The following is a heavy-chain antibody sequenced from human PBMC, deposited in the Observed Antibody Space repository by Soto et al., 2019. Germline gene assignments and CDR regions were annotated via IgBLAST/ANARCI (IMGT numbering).Heavy chain of an antibody. Sequence: SETLSLTCTGSGGTISSWYWSWIRQPPGKGLEWIGYIYYSGSTYYNPSLKSRVTISVDRSKNQFSLKLSSVTAADKAVYYCAREGYPFDYWGQGTLVTVSS. D-gene: IGHD5-12*01. CDR2: IYYSGST. CDR3: AREGYPFDY. V-gene: IGHV4-59*12. CDR1: GGTISSWY. J-gene: IGHJ4*02.